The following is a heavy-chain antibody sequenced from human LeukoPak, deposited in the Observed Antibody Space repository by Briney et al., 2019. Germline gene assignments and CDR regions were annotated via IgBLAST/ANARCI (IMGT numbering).Heavy chain of an antibody. CDR2: IWYDGSNK. CDR1: GFTFSNHG. Sequence: GGSLRLSCATSGFTFSNHGMHWVRQAPGKGPEWVSLIWYDGSNKYYGDSVKGRFTISRDNAKTSLYLQMNSLRAEDTAVYYCARDDTRPYIVVVVAASNAFDIWGQGTMVTVSS. V-gene: IGHV3-33*01. J-gene: IGHJ3*02. CDR3: ARDDTRPYIVVVVAASNAFDI. D-gene: IGHD2-15*01.